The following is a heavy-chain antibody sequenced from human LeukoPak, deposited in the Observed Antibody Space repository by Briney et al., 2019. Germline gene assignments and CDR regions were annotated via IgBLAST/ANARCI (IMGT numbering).Heavy chain of an antibody. Sequence: SETLSPTCTVSGASISSDGYFWSWIRQPPGKGLEWIGYIFHSGLTYYRPSLKSRVTVSMDRSTNQFSLRLSSVAAADTAVYYCARHPYDILTGRYYYGMDVWGQGTTVTVSS. D-gene: IGHD3-9*01. J-gene: IGHJ6*02. V-gene: IGHV4-30-2*01. CDR3: ARHPYDILTGRYYYGMDV. CDR1: GASISSDGYF. CDR2: IFHSGLT.